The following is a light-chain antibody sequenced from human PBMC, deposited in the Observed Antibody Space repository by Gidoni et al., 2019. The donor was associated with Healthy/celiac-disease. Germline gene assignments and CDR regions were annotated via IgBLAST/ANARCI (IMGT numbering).Light chain of an antibody. CDR3: QSYDSSLSAVV. Sequence: HSVLTHPPSVSGAPGQRVTIPCTASSPNIGAGYDVHWYQQLPGTAPKLLIYGNSNRPSGVPDRFSGSKSGTSASLAITGLQAEDEADYYCQSYDSSLSAVVFGGGTKLTVL. CDR1: SPNIGAGYD. J-gene: IGLJ2*01. V-gene: IGLV1-40*01. CDR2: GNS.